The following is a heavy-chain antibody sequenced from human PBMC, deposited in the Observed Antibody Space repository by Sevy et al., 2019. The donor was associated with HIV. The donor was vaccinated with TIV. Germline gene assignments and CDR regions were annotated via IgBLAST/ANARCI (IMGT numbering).Heavy chain of an antibody. CDR1: GFPFNDHA. CDR3: AKDINRGCDGINCYPYYYYFYGLDV. Sequence: GGSLRLSCAASGFPFNDHAMHWVRQVPGKGLEWVSGVSWNSRNIGYADSVKGRFTISRDNANHFLYLEMNSLRPEDTAFYYCAKDINRGCDGINCYPYYYYFYGLDVSGQGTTVTV. D-gene: IGHD2-21*01. J-gene: IGHJ6*02. CDR2: VSWNSRNI. V-gene: IGHV3-9*01.